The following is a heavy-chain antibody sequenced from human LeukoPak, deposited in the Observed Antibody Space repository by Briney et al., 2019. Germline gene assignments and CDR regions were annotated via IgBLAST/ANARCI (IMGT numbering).Heavy chain of an antibody. J-gene: IGHJ4*02. D-gene: IGHD4-23*01. Sequence: GRSLRLSCAASGCTFTNYALHWVRQAPGKGLEWVALISVDGSHDYYADSVKGRVSISRDNSNNTLFLQVNSLSPEDTAVYYCARDADFGGNSRLGFQFWGQGTLVTVSS. CDR2: ISVDGSHD. CDR1: GCTFTNYA. CDR3: ARDADFGGNSRLGFQF. V-gene: IGHV3-30*03.